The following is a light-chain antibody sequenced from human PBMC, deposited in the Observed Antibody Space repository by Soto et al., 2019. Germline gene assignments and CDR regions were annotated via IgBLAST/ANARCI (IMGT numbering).Light chain of an antibody. Sequence: QSALTQPASVSGSPGQSITISCTGTSSDVGGYNYVSWYQQHPGKAPKLMIYDVSNRPSGVSNRFSGSKSGNTASLTISGPQAEDEADYYCGSYTSSSTSVVFGGGTKLTVL. J-gene: IGLJ2*01. CDR3: GSYTSSSTSVV. CDR2: DVS. CDR1: SSDVGGYNY. V-gene: IGLV2-14*01.